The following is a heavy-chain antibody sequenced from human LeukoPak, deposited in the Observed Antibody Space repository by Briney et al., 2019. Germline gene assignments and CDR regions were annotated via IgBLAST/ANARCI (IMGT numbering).Heavy chain of an antibody. D-gene: IGHD1-1*01. Sequence: SRTLSLTCAVSGGSISSNNWWGWVRQPPGKGLEWIGEIYHSGSPNYNPSLKSRVTISVDQPRNHFSLNLSSVTAADTAVYYCARVNINNWHSCDYWGQGTLVTVSS. CDR1: GGSISSNNW. CDR2: IYHSGSP. J-gene: IGHJ4*02. V-gene: IGHV4-4*02. CDR3: ARVNINNWHSCDY.